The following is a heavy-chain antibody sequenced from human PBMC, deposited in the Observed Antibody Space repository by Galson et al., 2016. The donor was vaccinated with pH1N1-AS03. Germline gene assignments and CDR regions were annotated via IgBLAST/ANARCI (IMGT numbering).Heavy chain of an antibody. CDR1: GFTFRVYT. V-gene: IGHV3-74*03. CDR2: LDSGATTL. CDR3: ARSTEGAFDY. D-gene: IGHD4/OR15-4a*01. J-gene: IGHJ4*02. Sequence: SLRLSCAASGFTFRVYTMHWVRHVPGKGLVWVSRLDSGATTLTYVDSVKGRFTISRDNGRNTLYLQMTYLRADDTALYYCARSTEGAFDYWGQGILVTVSS.